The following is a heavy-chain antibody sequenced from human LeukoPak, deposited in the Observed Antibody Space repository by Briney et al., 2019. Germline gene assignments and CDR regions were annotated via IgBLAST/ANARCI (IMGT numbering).Heavy chain of an antibody. CDR1: GFTFSSYA. D-gene: IGHD6-13*01. J-gene: IGHJ4*02. Sequence: GGSLRLSCAASGFTFSSYAMSWVRQAPGKGLEWVSVISGSGGSTYYADSVKGRFTISRDNSKNALYLQMNSLRAEDTAVYYCAKGPGYSSYYFDYWGQGTLVTVSS. V-gene: IGHV3-23*01. CDR3: AKGPGYSSYYFDY. CDR2: ISGSGGST.